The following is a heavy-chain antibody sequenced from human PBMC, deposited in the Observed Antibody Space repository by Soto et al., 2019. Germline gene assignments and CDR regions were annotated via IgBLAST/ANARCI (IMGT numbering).Heavy chain of an antibody. J-gene: IGHJ6*03. Sequence: VQLQESGPGLVKPSQTLSLTCTVSGGSISSGGYYWSWIRQHPGKGLEWIGYIYYSGSTYYNPSLKSRVTISVDTSKNQFSLKLSSVTAADTAVYYCARGVRLVRGATYYYYYYMDVWGKGTTVTVSS. V-gene: IGHV4-31*03. D-gene: IGHD3-10*01. CDR1: GGSISSGGYY. CDR2: IYYSGST. CDR3: ARGVRLVRGATYYYYYYMDV.